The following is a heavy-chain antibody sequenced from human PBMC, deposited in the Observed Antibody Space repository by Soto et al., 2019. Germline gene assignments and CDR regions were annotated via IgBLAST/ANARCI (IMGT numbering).Heavy chain of an antibody. CDR1: GGTFSSYA. Sequence: SVKVSCKASGGTFSSYAISWVRQAPGQGLEWMGGIIPIFGTANYAQKFQGRVTITADESTSTAYMELSSLRSEDTAVYYCARVPPEAVAGHDAFEIWGQGTMVTVSS. J-gene: IGHJ3*02. D-gene: IGHD6-19*01. V-gene: IGHV1-69*13. CDR2: IIPIFGTA. CDR3: ARVPPEAVAGHDAFEI.